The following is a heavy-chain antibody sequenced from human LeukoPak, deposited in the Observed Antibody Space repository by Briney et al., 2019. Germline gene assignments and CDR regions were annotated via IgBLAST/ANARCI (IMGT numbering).Heavy chain of an antibody. D-gene: IGHD2-2*01. CDR2: ISAYNGNT. CDR1: GYTFTSYG. J-gene: IGHJ4*02. Sequence: GASVKVSCKASGYTFTSYGISWVRQAPGQGLEWMGWISAYNGNTNYAQKLQGRVTVTTDTSTSTAYMELRSLRSDDTAVYYCARVDCSSTSCYHRDYYFDHWGQGTLVTVSS. V-gene: IGHV1-18*01. CDR3: ARVDCSSTSCYHRDYYFDH.